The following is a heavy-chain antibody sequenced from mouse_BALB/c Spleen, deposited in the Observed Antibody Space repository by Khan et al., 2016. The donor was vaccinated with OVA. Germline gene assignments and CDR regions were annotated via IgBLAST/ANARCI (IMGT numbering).Heavy chain of an antibody. Sequence: EVQLQQSGPELVQPGASVKISCMTSGYTFTEYTLHWVKQSPGKSLEWIGVINPKNGVSSSNQKFKGKATLTVDKSANTAYMEFRSLTSEDSAVYYCARDAGRYWGQGTSVTVSS. CDR1: GYTFTEYT. CDR3: ARDAGRY. D-gene: IGHD3-3*01. CDR2: INPKNGVS. J-gene: IGHJ4*01. V-gene: IGHV1-26*01.